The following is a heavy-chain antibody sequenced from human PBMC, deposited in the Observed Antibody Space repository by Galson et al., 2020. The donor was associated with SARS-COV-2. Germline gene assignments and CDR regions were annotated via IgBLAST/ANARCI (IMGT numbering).Heavy chain of an antibody. J-gene: IGHJ4*02. D-gene: IGHD6-6*01. Sequence: SFTVSCPPSGCPVHLSAVQWWRQSRGQRLYGIGWIVCGIGKTTYAQKFQERVTITRDLSTSTAYMALSSLRYADTAVYYCAAFVARPVYWGQGTLVTVSS. V-gene: IGHV1-58*01. CDR3: AAFVARPVY. CDR2: IVCGIGKT. CDR1: GCPVHLSA.